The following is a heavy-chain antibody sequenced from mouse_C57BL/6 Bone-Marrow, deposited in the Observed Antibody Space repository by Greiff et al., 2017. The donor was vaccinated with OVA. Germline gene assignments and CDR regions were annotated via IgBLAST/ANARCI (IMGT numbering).Heavy chain of an antibody. J-gene: IGHJ2*01. Sequence: QVQLQPGAELVRPGSSVKLSCKASGYTFTSYWMHWVKQRPIQGLEWIGNIDPSDSETHYNQKFKDKATLTVDKSSSTAYMQLSSLTSEDSAVYYCARPNWDEGDYWGQGTTLTVSS. CDR1: GYTFTSYW. CDR2: IDPSDSET. CDR3: ARPNWDEGDY. V-gene: IGHV1-52*01. D-gene: IGHD4-1*02.